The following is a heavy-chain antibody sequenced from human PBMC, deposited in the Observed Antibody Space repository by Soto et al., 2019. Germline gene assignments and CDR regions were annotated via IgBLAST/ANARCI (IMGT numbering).Heavy chain of an antibody. D-gene: IGHD3-22*01. Sequence: ASVKVSCKASGYTFTSYDINWVRQATGQGLEWMGWMNPNSGNTGYAQKFQGRVTMTRNTSISTAYMELSSLRSEDTAVYYCARGPLENYYDNEYYFDYWGQGTLVTAPQ. CDR1: GYTFTSYD. CDR3: ARGPLENYYDNEYYFDY. V-gene: IGHV1-8*01. CDR2: MNPNSGNT. J-gene: IGHJ4*02.